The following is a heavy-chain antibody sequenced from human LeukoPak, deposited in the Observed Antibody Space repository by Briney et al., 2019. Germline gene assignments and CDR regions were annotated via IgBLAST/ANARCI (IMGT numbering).Heavy chain of an antibody. D-gene: IGHD1-1*01. J-gene: IGHJ4*02. CDR3: ARDPVPATARHFDY. CDR2: TSSDGNIK. Sequence: GGSLRLSCAASGFTFSSYAMHWVRQAPGKGLEWVAVTSSDGNIKYYADSVKGRFTISRDNSKNTLYLQMNSLRGEDAGVYYCARDPVPATARHFDYWGQGTLVTVSS. CDR1: GFTFSSYA. V-gene: IGHV3-30-3*01.